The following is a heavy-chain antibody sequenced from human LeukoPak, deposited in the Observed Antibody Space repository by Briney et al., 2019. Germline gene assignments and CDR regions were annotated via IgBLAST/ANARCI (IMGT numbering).Heavy chain of an antibody. D-gene: IGHD3-10*01. V-gene: IGHV3-23*01. J-gene: IGHJ4*02. Sequence: GGSLRLSCAASGFTFSSYAMSWVRQAPGKGLEWVSAISGSGGSTYYADSVKGRFTISRDNSKNTLYLQMNSLRAEDTAVYHCAKDVVRGVITYFDYWGQGTLVTVSS. CDR1: GFTFSSYA. CDR3: AKDVVRGVITYFDY. CDR2: ISGSGGST.